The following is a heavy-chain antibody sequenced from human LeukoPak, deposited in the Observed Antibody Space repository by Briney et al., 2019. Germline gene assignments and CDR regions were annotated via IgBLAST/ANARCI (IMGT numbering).Heavy chain of an antibody. CDR2: ISSSSSYI. Sequence: PGGSLRLSCAASGFTFSSYSMNWVRQAPGKGLEWVSSISSSSSYIYYADPVKGRFTISRDNAKNSLYLQMNSLRAEDTAVYYCARDDLYCGGDCLNAFDIWGQGTMVTVSS. V-gene: IGHV3-21*01. D-gene: IGHD2-21*02. CDR1: GFTFSSYS. CDR3: ARDDLYCGGDCLNAFDI. J-gene: IGHJ3*02.